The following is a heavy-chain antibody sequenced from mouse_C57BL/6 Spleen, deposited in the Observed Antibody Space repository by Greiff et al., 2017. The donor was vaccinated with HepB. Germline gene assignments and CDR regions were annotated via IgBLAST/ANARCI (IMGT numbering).Heavy chain of an antibody. J-gene: IGHJ3*01. D-gene: IGHD1-1*01. CDR3: TRDDYYGLFAY. CDR1: GFTFSSYA. CDR2: ISSGGDYI. Sequence: EVKLMESGEGLVKPGGSLKLSCAASGFTFSSYAMSWVRQTPEKRLEWVAYISSGGDYIYYADTVKGRFTISRDNARNTLYLQMSSLKSEDTAMYYCTRDDYYGLFAYWGQGTLVTVSA. V-gene: IGHV5-9-1*02.